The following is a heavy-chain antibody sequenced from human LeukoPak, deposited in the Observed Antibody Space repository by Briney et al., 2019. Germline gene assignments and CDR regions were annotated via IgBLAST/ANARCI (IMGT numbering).Heavy chain of an antibody. D-gene: IGHD1-26*01. V-gene: IGHV3-48*02. J-gene: IGHJ4*02. CDR1: GFTFSSYS. CDR3: ASSGSYRFDY. Sequence: GGSLRLSCAASGFTFSSYSMNWVRQAPGKGLEWVSHITASGTAMFYADSVKGRFTIFRDNAKNSLYLQMNSLRDEDTAVYYCASSGSYRFDYWGQGTLVTVSS. CDR2: ITASGTAM.